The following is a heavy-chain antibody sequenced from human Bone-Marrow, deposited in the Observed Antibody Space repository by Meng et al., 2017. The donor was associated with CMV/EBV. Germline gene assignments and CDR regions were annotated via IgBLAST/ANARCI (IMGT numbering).Heavy chain of an antibody. J-gene: IGHJ4*02. V-gene: IGHV3-73*01. CDR3: SPLGAELSP. D-gene: IGHD3-16*01. Sequence: GGSLRLSCAASGFTFSGPAMHWVRQASGKGLEWVGHITSKANSYATLYAASVKGRFTISRDDSKNTAYLQMNSLKTEDTAVYYCSPLGAELSPWGQGKLVTVSS. CDR2: ITSKANSYAT. CDR1: GFTFSGPA.